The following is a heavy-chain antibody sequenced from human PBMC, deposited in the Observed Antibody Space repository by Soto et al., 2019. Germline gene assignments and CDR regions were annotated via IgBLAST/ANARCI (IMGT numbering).Heavy chain of an antibody. Sequence: ASVKVSCKASGYTFTSYGISWVRQAPGQGLEWMGWISAYNGNTNCAQKLQGRVTMTTDTSTSTAYMELRSLRSDDTAVYYCASSSSSGWYQYYFDYWGQGTLVTVSS. CDR2: ISAYNGNT. CDR3: ASSSSSGWYQYYFDY. J-gene: IGHJ4*02. V-gene: IGHV1-18*01. CDR1: GYTFTSYG. D-gene: IGHD6-19*01.